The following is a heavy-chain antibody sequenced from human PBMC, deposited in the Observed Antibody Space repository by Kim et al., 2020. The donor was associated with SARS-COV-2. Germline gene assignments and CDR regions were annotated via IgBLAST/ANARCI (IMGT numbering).Heavy chain of an antibody. CDR1: GFTFSSYA. CDR2: ISYDGSNK. D-gene: IGHD6-13*01. V-gene: IGHV3-30*04. CDR3: ARDIRAYSSSWYELYYYYYGMDV. Sequence: GGSLRLSCAASGFTFSSYAMHWVRQAPGKGLEWVAVISYDGSNKYYADSVKGRFTISRDHSKNTLYLQMNSLRAEDTAVYYCARDIRAYSSSWYELYYYYYGMDVWGQGTTVTVSS. J-gene: IGHJ6*02.